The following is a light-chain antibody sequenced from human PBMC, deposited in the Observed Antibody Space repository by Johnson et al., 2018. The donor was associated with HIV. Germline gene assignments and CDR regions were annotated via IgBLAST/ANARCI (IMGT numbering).Light chain of an antibody. V-gene: IGLV1-51*02. CDR1: TSNVGNNF. J-gene: IGLJ1*01. CDR2: ENN. CDR3: GTWDSSLSTYV. Sequence: QSVLTQSPSVSAAPGQEVIISCSGSTSNVGNNFVSWYQQFPGRAPKLLIYENNKRPSGIPDRFSGSKSGTSALLGITGLQTGDEADYYCGTWDSSLSTYVFGTGTKVTVL.